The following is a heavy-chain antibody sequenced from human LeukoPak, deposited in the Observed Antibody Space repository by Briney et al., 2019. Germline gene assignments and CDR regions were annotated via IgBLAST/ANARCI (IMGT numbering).Heavy chain of an antibody. CDR3: ARAHLSSSSTDYMEV. J-gene: IGHJ6*03. CDR1: GFIFNSHS. D-gene: IGHD6-6*01. Sequence: GGSLRLSCAASGFIFNSHSMNWVRQAPGKGLEWVSSISSTSSYIYYADSVKSRFTISRDNAKNSLYLQMNSLRAEDTAVYYCARAHLSSSSTDYMEVWGKGTTVTVSS. V-gene: IGHV3-21*01. CDR2: ISSTSSYI.